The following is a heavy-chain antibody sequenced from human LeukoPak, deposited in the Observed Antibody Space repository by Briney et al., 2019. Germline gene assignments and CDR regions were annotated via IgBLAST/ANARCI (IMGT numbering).Heavy chain of an antibody. CDR3: ARVLTVNKRVGRQGRFDP. D-gene: IGHD1-26*01. V-gene: IGHV4-34*01. CDR1: GGSLSGYY. J-gene: IGHJ5*02. CDR2: INYTGGT. Sequence: SETLSLTCAVHGGSLSGYYWSWIRQSPGKGLEWIGEINYTGGTNYNPSLGSRVTISVDTSTNQLSLNLTSVTAADTAVYFCARVLTVNKRVGRQGRFDPWGQGTLVTVSS.